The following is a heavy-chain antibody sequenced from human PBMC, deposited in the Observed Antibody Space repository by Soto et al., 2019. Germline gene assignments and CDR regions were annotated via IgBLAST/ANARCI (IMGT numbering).Heavy chain of an antibody. D-gene: IGHD3-10*01. CDR3: ATDLNSYASGSSFDY. V-gene: IGHV3-7*01. J-gene: IGHJ4*02. Sequence: EVQLLESGGGLVQPGGSLRLACAASGFTFSSYWMNWVRQVPGKGLEWVANIKGDGSEKNYVDSVKGRFNLSRDNAKNSLDLKMDILSGEDTAVYYCATDLNSYASGSSFDYWGQGTLVTVSS. CDR1: GFTFSSYW. CDR2: IKGDGSEK.